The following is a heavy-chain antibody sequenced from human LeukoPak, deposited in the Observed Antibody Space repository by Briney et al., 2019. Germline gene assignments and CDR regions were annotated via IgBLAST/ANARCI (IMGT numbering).Heavy chain of an antibody. CDR3: AKIARYSSGWQIPFDY. J-gene: IGHJ4*02. V-gene: IGHV3-23*01. CDR2: ISTGGSST. CDR1: GFTFSSFA. D-gene: IGHD6-19*01. Sequence: GGSLRLSCAASGFTFSSFAMNWVRQAPGKGLEWVSTISTGGSSTYYADSVKGRFTISRDNSKNTLFLQMNSLRAEDTGVYYCAKIARYSSGWQIPFDYWGQGTLVTVSS.